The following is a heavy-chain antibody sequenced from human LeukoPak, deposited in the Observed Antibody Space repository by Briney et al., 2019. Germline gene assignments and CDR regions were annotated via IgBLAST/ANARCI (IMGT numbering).Heavy chain of an antibody. Sequence: GRSLRLSCAASGFTFSSYGMHWVRQAPGKGLEWVAVISYDGSNKYYADSVKGRFTISRDNSKNTLYLQMNSLRAEDTAVYYCAKDRTGLLLDYWGQGTLVTVSS. CDR2: ISYDGSNK. CDR1: GFTFSSYG. V-gene: IGHV3-30*18. D-gene: IGHD3-10*01. J-gene: IGHJ4*02. CDR3: AKDRTGLLLDY.